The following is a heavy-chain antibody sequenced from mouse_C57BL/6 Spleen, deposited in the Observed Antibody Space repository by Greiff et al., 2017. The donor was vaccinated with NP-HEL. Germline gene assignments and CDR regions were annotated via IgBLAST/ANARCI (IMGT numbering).Heavy chain of an antibody. D-gene: IGHD2-4*01. CDR1: GFNIKDDY. Sequence: EVQLQQSGAELVRPGASVKLSCTASGFNIKDDYMHWVKQRPEQGLEWIGWIDPENGDTEYASKFQGKATITADTSSNTAYRQLSSLTSEDTAVYYCTTFDYGWFAYWGQGTLVTVSA. CDR2: IDPENGDT. V-gene: IGHV14-4*01. J-gene: IGHJ3*01. CDR3: TTFDYGWFAY.